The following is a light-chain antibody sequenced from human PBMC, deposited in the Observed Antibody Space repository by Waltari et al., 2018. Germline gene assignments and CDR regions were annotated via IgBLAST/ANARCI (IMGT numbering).Light chain of an antibody. CDR1: SSDVGSYNY. J-gene: IGLJ1*01. CDR2: EVS. V-gene: IGLV2-8*01. Sequence: QSALTQPPSASGSPGQSVTISCTGTSSDVGSYNYVSWYQHHPGKVPKLMIYEVSRPPSGVPDRVSGSESGNTASLTVSGLQAEDEADYYCSSYAGSNNLGLCVFGTGTKVTVL. CDR3: SSYAGSNNLGLCV.